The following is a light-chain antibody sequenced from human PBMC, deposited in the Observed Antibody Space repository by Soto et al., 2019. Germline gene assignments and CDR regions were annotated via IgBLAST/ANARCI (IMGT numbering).Light chain of an antibody. Sequence: DIVMTQSPLSLPVTPGEPVSISCRSSQSLLHSNGYNYLDWYLQKPGQSPQLLINLGSNRASGVPDRFSGSGSGTDFTLKISRVEAEDVGVYYCMQALQTPRTFGQGTKVEIK. CDR3: MQALQTPRT. CDR2: LGS. V-gene: IGKV2-28*01. CDR1: QSLLHSNGYNY. J-gene: IGKJ1*01.